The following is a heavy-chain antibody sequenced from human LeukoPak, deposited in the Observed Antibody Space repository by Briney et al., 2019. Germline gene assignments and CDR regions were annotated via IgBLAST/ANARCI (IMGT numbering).Heavy chain of an antibody. CDR2: IYHSGST. CDR1: GGSISSSHW. V-gene: IGHV4-4*02. J-gene: IGHJ4*02. Sequence: SETLSLTCAVSGGSISSSHWWSWVRQPPGKGLECIGEIYHSGSTNYNPSLKSRVTISVDKSKNQFSLKMTSVTAADTAVYFCARKTYTSGLFAYWGQGTQVTVYS. CDR3: ARKTYTSGLFAY. D-gene: IGHD5-18*01.